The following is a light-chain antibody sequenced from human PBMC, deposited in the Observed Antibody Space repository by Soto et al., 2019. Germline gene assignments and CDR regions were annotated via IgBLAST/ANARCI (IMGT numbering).Light chain of an antibody. Sequence: QSVLTQPPSVSAAPGQKVTISCSGSTSNIGNKFVSWYQQYPGTIPRLLIYDNDKRPSGIPDRFSGSKSGTTATLGITGLQAGDEADYYCGTWYNNWSGVVFGGGTKLTVL. J-gene: IGLJ2*01. V-gene: IGLV1-51*01. CDR1: TSNIGNKF. CDR2: DND. CDR3: GTWYNNWSGVV.